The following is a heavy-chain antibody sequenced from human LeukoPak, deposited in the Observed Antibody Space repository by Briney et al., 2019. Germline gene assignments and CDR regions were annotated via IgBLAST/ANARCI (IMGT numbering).Heavy chain of an antibody. CDR3: ARTLVVINDAFDI. CDR1: GYTFTGYY. CDR2: INPNSGDT. Sequence: GASVKVSCKTSGYTFTGYYIHWGRQAPGQGLEWMGWINPNSGDTNYAQKFQGRVSMTGDTSISTAYMELSRLRSDDTAVYYCARTLVVINDAFDIWGQGTMVTVSS. D-gene: IGHD3-22*01. V-gene: IGHV1-2*02. J-gene: IGHJ3*02.